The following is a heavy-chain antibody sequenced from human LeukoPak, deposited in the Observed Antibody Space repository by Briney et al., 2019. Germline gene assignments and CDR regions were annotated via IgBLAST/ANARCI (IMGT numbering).Heavy chain of an antibody. CDR3: ARGSYSGSGSYVDY. D-gene: IGHD3-10*01. CDR2: IWYDGSNK. J-gene: IGHJ4*02. V-gene: IGHV3-33*08. Sequence: GGSLRLSCAASGFTFNNYAMNWVRQAPGKGLEWVAVIWYDGSNKYYADSVKGRFTISRDNSKNTLYLQMNSLRAEDTAVYYCARGSYSGSGSYVDYWGQGALVTVSS. CDR1: GFTFNNYA.